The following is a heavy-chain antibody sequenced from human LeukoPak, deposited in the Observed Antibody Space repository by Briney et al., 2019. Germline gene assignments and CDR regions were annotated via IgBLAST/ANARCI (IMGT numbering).Heavy chain of an antibody. CDR3: ARYQVYYDILTGYYNDQYYFDY. Sequence: GGSLRLSCAASGFTFSSAVMTWVRQAPGKGLEWVSYISSSGSTIYYADSVKGRFTISRDNAKNSLYLQMNSLRAEDTAVYYCARYQVYYDILTGYYNDQYYFDYWGQGTLVTVSS. J-gene: IGHJ4*02. V-gene: IGHV3-48*03. CDR1: GFTFSSAV. D-gene: IGHD3-9*01. CDR2: ISSSGSTI.